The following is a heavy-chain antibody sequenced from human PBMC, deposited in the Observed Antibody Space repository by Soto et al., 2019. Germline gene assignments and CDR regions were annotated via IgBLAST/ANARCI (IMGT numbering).Heavy chain of an antibody. CDR3: AREGTYCSGGRCYPHFDY. V-gene: IGHV3-33*01. CDR1: GFTFSSYG. D-gene: IGHD2-15*01. J-gene: IGHJ4*02. CDR2: IWYDGSNK. Sequence: QVQLVESGGRVVQPGRSLRLSCAASGFTFSSYGMHWVRQAPGKGLEWVAVIWYDGSNKYYADSVKGRFTISRDNSKNTLYLQMNSLRAEDTAVYYCAREGTYCSGGRCYPHFDYWGQGTLVTVSS.